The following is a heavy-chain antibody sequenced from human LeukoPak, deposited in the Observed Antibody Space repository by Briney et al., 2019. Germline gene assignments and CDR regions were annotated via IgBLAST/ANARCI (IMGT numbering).Heavy chain of an antibody. Sequence: GGSLRLSCSASVFMFSRYVMNWVRQAPGKGLEYVSAITSNGGSTYYADSVKGRFTIHRNNAKNSLYLQMNSLRDEDTALYSCAKTHGNGWYFDYWGQGNLVTVAS. CDR2: ITSNGGST. CDR3: AKTHGNGWYFDY. V-gene: IGHV3-64*04. CDR1: VFMFSRYV. D-gene: IGHD6-19*01. J-gene: IGHJ4*02.